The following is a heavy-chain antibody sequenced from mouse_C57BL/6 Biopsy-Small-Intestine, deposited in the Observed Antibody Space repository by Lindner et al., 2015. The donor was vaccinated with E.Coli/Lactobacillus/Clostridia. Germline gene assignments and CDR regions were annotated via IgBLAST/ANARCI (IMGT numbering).Heavy chain of an antibody. Sequence: EVQLQESGPELVKPGASVKISCKAAGYSFTDYNMNWVKQSNGKSLEWIGVINPNYGTTSYNQKFKGKVTLTVDQSSSTAYMQLNSLTSEDSAVYYCARSYYGSSYGYFDVWGTGTTVTVSS. D-gene: IGHD1-1*01. J-gene: IGHJ1*03. CDR1: GYSFTDYN. V-gene: IGHV1-39*01. CDR2: INPNYGTT. CDR3: ARSYYGSSYGYFDV.